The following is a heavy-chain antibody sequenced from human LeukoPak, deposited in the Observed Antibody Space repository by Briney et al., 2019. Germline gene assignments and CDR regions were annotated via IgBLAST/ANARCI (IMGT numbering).Heavy chain of an antibody. V-gene: IGHV4-61*02. J-gene: IGHJ4*02. D-gene: IGHD1-26*01. CDR1: GGSRSSDSYY. Sequence: SETLSLTCTVSGGSRSSDSYYWRWIRQPAGKGLEWIGRIYTSGSTNYNPSLKSRVTISVDTSKNQFSLKLSSVTAADTAVYYCAGSGSYYFIDFWGQGTLVTVSS. CDR3: AGSGSYYFIDF. CDR2: IYTSGST.